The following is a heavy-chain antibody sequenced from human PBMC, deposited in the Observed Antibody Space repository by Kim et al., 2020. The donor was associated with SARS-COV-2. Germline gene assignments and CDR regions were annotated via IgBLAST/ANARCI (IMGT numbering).Heavy chain of an antibody. CDR3: AKDHESSGWPTFDY. J-gene: IGHJ4*02. V-gene: IGHV3-23*01. D-gene: IGHD3-22*01. Sequence: ADSGRGRFTVSRDNAKNTLYLQMDSLRAEDTALYYCAKDHESSGWPTFDYWGQGTLGTVSS.